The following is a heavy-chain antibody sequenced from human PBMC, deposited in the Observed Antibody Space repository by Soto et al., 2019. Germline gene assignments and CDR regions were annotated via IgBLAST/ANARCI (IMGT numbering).Heavy chain of an antibody. CDR1: GIIFKGFG. V-gene: IGHV3-33*03. J-gene: IGHJ4*02. CDR3: ASHYDMWSGYLSPVDY. D-gene: IGHD3-3*01. CDR2: IRFDGSNI. Sequence: GGSLRLSCAASGIIFKGFGMHWVRQAPGKGLEWVAVIRFDGSNIYYADSVKGRFTISRDNAKNTLYLEMNSLRDEDTAVYYCASHYDMWSGYLSPVDYWGQGTLVTVSS.